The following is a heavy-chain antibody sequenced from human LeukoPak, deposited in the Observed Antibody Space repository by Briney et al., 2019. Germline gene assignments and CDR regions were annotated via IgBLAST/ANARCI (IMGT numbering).Heavy chain of an antibody. J-gene: IGHJ5*02. V-gene: IGHV1-69*13. CDR3: ARDRDGYIRASPQAGLP. D-gene: IGHD5-24*01. CDR1: GGTFSSYA. CDR2: IIPIFGTA. Sequence: SVKVSCKASGGTFSSYAISRVRQAPGQGLEWMGGIIPIFGTANYAQKFQGRVTITADESTSTAYMELSSLRSEDTAVYYCARDRDGYIRASPQAGLPWGQGTLVAVSS.